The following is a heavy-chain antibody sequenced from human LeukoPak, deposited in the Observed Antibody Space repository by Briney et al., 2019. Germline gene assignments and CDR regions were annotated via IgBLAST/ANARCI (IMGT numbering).Heavy chain of an antibody. CDR1: GFTFSSYS. CDR3: ASDCSGGSCYSNFDY. CDR2: ISSSSSYI. J-gene: IGHJ4*02. Sequence: GGSLRLSCAASGFTFSSYSMNWVRQAPGKGLEWVSSISSSSSYIYYADSVKGRFTISRDNAKNSLYLQMSSLRAEDTAVYYCASDCSGGSCYSNFDYWGQGTLVTVSS. D-gene: IGHD2-15*01. V-gene: IGHV3-21*01.